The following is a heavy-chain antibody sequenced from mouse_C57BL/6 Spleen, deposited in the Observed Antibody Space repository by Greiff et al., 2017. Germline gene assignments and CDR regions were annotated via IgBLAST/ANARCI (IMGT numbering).Heavy chain of an antibody. Sequence: EVQRVESEGGLVQPGSSMKLSCTASGFTFSDYYMAWVRQVPEKGLEWVANINYDGSSTYYLDSLKSRFIISRDNAKNILYLQMSSLKSEDTATYYCAKDYGSSLWYFDVWGTGTTVTVSS. CDR1: GFTFSDYY. V-gene: IGHV5-16*01. D-gene: IGHD1-1*01. CDR3: AKDYGSSLWYFDV. CDR2: INYDGSST. J-gene: IGHJ1*03.